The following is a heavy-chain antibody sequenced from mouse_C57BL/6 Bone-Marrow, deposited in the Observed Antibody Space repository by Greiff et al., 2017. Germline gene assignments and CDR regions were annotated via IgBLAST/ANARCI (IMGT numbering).Heavy chain of an antibody. CDR2: INPGSGGT. V-gene: IGHV1-54*01. J-gene: IGHJ1*03. D-gene: IGHD2-2*01. CDR1: GYAFTNYL. Sequence: QVQLQQPGAELVRPGTSVKVSCKASGYAFTNYLIEWVKQRPGPGLEWIGVINPGSGGTNSNEKFKGKATLTADKSSSTAYMQLSSLTSEDSAVYFCARCGDDWVVWGTGTTVTVSS. CDR3: ARCGDDWVV.